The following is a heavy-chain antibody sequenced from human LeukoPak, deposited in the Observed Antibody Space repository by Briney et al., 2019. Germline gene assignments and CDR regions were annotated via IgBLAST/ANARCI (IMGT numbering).Heavy chain of an antibody. Sequence: PSQTLSLTCTVSGGSISSGSYYWSWIRQPAGKGLKWIGRIYTSGSTNYNPSLKSRVTISVDTSKNQLSLKLSSVTAADTAVYYCARDRGQWLVDWYFDLWGRRTLVTVSS. CDR2: IYTSGST. CDR1: GGSISSGSYY. V-gene: IGHV4-61*02. D-gene: IGHD6-19*01. J-gene: IGHJ2*01. CDR3: ARDRGQWLVDWYFDL.